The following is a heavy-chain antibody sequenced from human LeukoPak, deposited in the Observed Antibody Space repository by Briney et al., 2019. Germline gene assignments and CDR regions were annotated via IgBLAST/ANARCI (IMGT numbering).Heavy chain of an antibody. CDR3: ATSPLQLWSNFDY. V-gene: IGHV3-21*04. CDR1: GFTFSSYS. D-gene: IGHD5-18*01. Sequence: AGGSLRLSCAASGFTFSSYSMTWVRQAPGKGLEWVSSISSSSSYIYYADSVKGRFTISRDNAKNSLYLQMNSLRAEDTAVYYCATSPLQLWSNFDYWGQGTLVTVSS. J-gene: IGHJ4*02. CDR2: ISSSSSYI.